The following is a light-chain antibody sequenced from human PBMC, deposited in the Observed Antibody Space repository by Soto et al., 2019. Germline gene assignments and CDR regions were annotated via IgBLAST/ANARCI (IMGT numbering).Light chain of an antibody. CDR1: SSDVGAYNY. V-gene: IGLV2-14*01. CDR2: DVN. Sequence: QSLLTQPASVSESPGQSITISCTGSSSDVGAYNYVSWYQQHPDKAPKLMIYDVNNRPSGVSDRFSGSKSGNTASLTISGLQAEDEADYYCTSFTSSSTYVFGTGTKVTVL. J-gene: IGLJ1*01. CDR3: TSFTSSSTYV.